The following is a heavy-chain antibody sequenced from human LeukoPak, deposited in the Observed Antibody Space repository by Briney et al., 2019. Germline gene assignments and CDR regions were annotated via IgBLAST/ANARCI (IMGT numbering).Heavy chain of an antibody. D-gene: IGHD3-16*01. CDR1: GGSFSGYY. CDR2: IYYSGST. V-gene: IGHV4-59*08. CDR3: ARHEDWGWGSYTEHYFDY. J-gene: IGHJ4*02. Sequence: ASETLSLTCAVYGGSFSGYYWSWIRQPPGKGLEWIGYIYYSGSTNYNPSLKSRVTISVDTSKNQFSLELSSVTAADTAVYYCARHEDWGWGSYTEHYFDYWGQGTPVTVSS.